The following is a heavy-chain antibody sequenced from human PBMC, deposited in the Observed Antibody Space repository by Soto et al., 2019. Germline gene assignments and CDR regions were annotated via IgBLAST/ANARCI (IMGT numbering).Heavy chain of an antibody. Sequence: EVLLLQSGGGSVQPGGSLRLSCAASGFSFNNFVMTWVRQAPGRGPGLLSRINKSGGSRYYAASVKGRFTVSRDNSKNTLYLQMNSLRVEDTAIYYCAKGAEMPTVPLDYWGQGALVTVSS. J-gene: IGHJ4*02. CDR2: INKSGGSR. D-gene: IGHD2-2*01. CDR1: GFSFNNFV. V-gene: IGHV3-23*05. CDR3: AKGAEMPTVPLDY.